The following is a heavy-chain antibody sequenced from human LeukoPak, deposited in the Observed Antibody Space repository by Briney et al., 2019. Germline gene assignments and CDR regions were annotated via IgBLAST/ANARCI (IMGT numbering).Heavy chain of an antibody. V-gene: IGHV3-7*01. CDR2: IKQDGSEK. Sequence: GGSLRLSCAGSGFTFSSYWMTWVRQAPGKGLEWVANIKQDGSEKNYVDSVRGRFTISRDNAKNSLYLQMNSLRAEDTAVYYCARGLARSFQVMGYWGQGTLVSISS. D-gene: IGHD3-16*01. J-gene: IGHJ4*02. CDR1: GFTFSSYW. CDR3: ARGLARSFQVMGY.